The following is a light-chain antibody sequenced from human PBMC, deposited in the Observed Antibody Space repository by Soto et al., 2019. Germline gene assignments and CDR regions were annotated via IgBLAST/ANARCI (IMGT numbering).Light chain of an antibody. Sequence: EIVLTQSPGTLSLYTGERATLSCRASQTLSNSFIAWYQQKPGQAPRLLIYDTSSRATGVPDRYSASGSGTDFTLTISRLEPEDFAVFFCQQYGTSEIIFGQGTRLEIK. V-gene: IGKV3-20*01. CDR3: QQYGTSEII. CDR1: QTLSNSF. J-gene: IGKJ5*01. CDR2: DTS.